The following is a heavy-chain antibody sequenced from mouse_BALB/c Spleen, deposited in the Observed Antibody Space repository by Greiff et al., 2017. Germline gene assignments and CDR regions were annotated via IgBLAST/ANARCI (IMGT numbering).Heavy chain of an antibody. J-gene: IGHJ4*01. D-gene: IGHD4-1*01. CDR3: ARGLGPYYYAMDY. V-gene: IGHV5-17*02. Sequence: EVMLVESGGGLVQPGGSRKLSCAASGFTFSSFGMHWVRQAPEKGLEWVAYISSGSSTIYYADTVKGRFTISRDNPKNTLFLQMTSLRSEDTAMYYCARGLGPYYYAMDYWGQGTSVTVSS. CDR1: GFTFSSFG. CDR2: ISSGSSTI.